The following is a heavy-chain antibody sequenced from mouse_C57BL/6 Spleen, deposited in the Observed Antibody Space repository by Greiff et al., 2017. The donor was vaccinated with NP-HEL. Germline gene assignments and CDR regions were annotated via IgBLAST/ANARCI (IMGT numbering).Heavy chain of an antibody. D-gene: IGHD3-2*02. Sequence: VQLQQSGAELVRPGASVTLSCKASGYTFTDYEMHWVKQTPVHGLEWIGAIDPETGGTAYNQKFKGKAILTADKSSSTAYMELRSLTSEDSAVYYCTRNSDSSGYPLCDYWGQGTTLTVSS. J-gene: IGHJ2*01. V-gene: IGHV1-15*01. CDR2: IDPETGGT. CDR3: TRNSDSSGYPLCDY. CDR1: GYTFTDYE.